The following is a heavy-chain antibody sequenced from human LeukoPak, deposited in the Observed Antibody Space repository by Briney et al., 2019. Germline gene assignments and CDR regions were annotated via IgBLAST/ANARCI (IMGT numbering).Heavy chain of an antibody. D-gene: IGHD6-19*01. CDR3: LVAGGDDAFDI. V-gene: IGHV1-8*03. J-gene: IGHJ3*02. Sequence: ASVKVSCKASGYTFTSYDINWVRQATGQGLEWMGWMNPNSGNTGYAQKFQGRVTITRNTSISTAYMELSSLRSEDTAVYYRLVAGGDDAFDIWGQGTMVTVSS. CDR1: GYTFTSYD. CDR2: MNPNSGNT.